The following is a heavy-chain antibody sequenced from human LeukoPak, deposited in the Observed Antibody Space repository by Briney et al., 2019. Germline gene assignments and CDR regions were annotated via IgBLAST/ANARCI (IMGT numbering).Heavy chain of an antibody. V-gene: IGHV3-30*02. CDR3: ARGQRGAVAGNTIDY. CDR1: GFTFSTYW. J-gene: IGHJ4*02. Sequence: PGGSLRLSCAASGFTFSTYWMSWVRQAPGKGLEWVAFIRYDGSNKYYADSVKGRFTISRDNSKNTLYLQMNSLRAEDTAVYYCARGQRGAVAGNTIDYWGQGTLVTVSS. D-gene: IGHD6-19*01. CDR2: IRYDGSNK.